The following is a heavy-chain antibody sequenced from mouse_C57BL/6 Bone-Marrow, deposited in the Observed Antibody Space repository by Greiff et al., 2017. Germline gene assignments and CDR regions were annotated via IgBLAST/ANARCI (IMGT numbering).Heavy chain of an antibody. Sequence: VQLQQPGSELRSPGSSVKLSCKAFDSVVFPIAYTSWVRQQPGHGFEWIGGVLPSIGTTINAQYFEDKATSDADTLSNKTYLELNRLTSGDSAIYYCAWDCGSSSFAYWGQGTLVTVSA. D-gene: IGHD1-1*01. CDR3: AWDCGSSSFAY. CDR1: DSVVFPIAY. J-gene: IGHJ3*01. V-gene: IGHV15-2*01. CDR2: VLPSIGTT.